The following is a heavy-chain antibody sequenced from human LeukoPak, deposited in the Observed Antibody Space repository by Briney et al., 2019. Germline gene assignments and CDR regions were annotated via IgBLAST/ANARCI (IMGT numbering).Heavy chain of an antibody. CDR3: ARGIAVAGSHAEYFQH. D-gene: IGHD6-19*01. Sequence: GGSLRLSCAASGFTFSSYAMHWVRQAPGKGLEWVAVISYDGSNKYYADSVKGRFTISRDNSKNTLYLQMNSLRAEDTAVYYCARGIAVAGSHAEYFQHWGQGTLVTVSS. CDR2: ISYDGSNK. CDR1: GFTFSSYA. V-gene: IGHV3-30-3*01. J-gene: IGHJ1*01.